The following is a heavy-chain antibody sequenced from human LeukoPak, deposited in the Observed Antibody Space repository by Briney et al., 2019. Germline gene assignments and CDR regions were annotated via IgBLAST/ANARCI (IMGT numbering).Heavy chain of an antibody. D-gene: IGHD3-22*01. CDR2: ISYDGSNK. J-gene: IGHJ4*02. Sequence: PGGSLRLSCAASGFTFSGYGMHWVRQAPGKGLEWVAVISYDGSNKYYADSVKGRFTISRDNSKNTLYLQMNSLRAEDTAVYYCAKGTLIYYDSSGDYFDYWGQGTLVTVSS. CDR3: AKGTLIYYDSSGDYFDY. V-gene: IGHV3-30*18. CDR1: GFTFSGYG.